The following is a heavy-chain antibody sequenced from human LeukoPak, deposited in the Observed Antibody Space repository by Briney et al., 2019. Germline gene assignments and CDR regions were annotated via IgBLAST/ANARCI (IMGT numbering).Heavy chain of an antibody. J-gene: IGHJ6*04. D-gene: IGHD3-10*01. CDR3: ARRMVVDSGRNYYYYGMDV. Sequence: SGTLSLTCTVSGGSISSYYWSWIRQPPGKGLEWIGYIYYSGSTNYNPSLKSRVTISVDTSKDQFSLKLSSVTAADTAVYYCARRMVVDSGRNYYYYGMDVWGKGTTVTVSS. V-gene: IGHV4-59*01. CDR1: GGSISSYY. CDR2: IYYSGST.